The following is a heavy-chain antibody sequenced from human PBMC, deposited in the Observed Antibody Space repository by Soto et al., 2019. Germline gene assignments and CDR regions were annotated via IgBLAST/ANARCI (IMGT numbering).Heavy chain of an antibody. J-gene: IGHJ4*02. Sequence: QVELVQSGAEVKKPGASVTVSCQASGFTFNTYVITWVRQAPGQGLEWLGWISVYHGNTNYAQKVQGRVTMTTGPSTRTALMEPRSLRSADTAVYYCARGGSGSYRMFEYWGQGTLFTVSS. D-gene: IGHD1-26*01. V-gene: IGHV1-18*01. CDR2: ISVYHGNT. CDR1: GFTFNTYV. CDR3: ARGGSGSYRMFEY.